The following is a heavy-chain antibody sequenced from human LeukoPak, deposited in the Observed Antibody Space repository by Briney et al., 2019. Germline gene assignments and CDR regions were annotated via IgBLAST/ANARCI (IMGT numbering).Heavy chain of an antibody. CDR1: GGTFSSYA. V-gene: IGHV1-69*05. CDR2: IIPIFGTA. D-gene: IGHD6-13*01. Sequence: SVKVSCKASGGTFSSYAISWVRQAPGQGLEWMGGIIPIFGTANYAQKFQGRVTITTDESTSTAYMELSSLRSEDTAVYYCARGGDSSPPSAFDIWGQGTMVTVSS. J-gene: IGHJ3*02. CDR3: ARGGDSSPPSAFDI.